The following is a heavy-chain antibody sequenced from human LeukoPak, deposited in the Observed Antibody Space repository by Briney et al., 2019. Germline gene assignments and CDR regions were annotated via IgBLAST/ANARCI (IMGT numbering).Heavy chain of an antibody. D-gene: IGHD2-15*01. CDR2: MNPNRGNT. V-gene: IGHV1-8*01. Sequence: ASVKVSCKASGYTFTSYDINWVRQATGQGLEWMGWMNPNRGNTGDAQKFQGRVTMTRNTSISTAYMELSSLRSEDTAVYYCAISSGGSVATSQQPRRRRYYYYGMDVWGQGTTVTVSS. CDR3: AISSGGSVATSQQPRRRRYYYYGMDV. CDR1: GYTFTSYD. J-gene: IGHJ6*02.